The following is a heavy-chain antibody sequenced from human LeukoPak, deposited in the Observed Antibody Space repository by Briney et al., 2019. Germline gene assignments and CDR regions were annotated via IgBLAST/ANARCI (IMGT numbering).Heavy chain of an antibody. J-gene: IGHJ3*02. CDR3: AKHSSGWYYDAFDI. V-gene: IGHV3-30*18. CDR2: ISYDGSNK. D-gene: IGHD6-19*01. CDR1: GFTFSSYG. Sequence: GGSLRLSCAASGFTFSSYGMHWVRQAPGKGLEWVAVISYDGSNKYYADSVKGRFTISKDNSKNTLYLQMNSLRAEDTAVYYCAKHSSGWYYDAFDIWGQGTMLTVSS.